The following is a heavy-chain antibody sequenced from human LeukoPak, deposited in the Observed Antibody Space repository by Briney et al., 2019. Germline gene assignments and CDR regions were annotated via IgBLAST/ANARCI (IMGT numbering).Heavy chain of an antibody. CDR2: IFRSGST. V-gene: IGHV4-39*07. CDR3: ARANYYDSSGYSRGAFDI. CDR1: GGSISSSSYY. D-gene: IGHD3-22*01. Sequence: PSETLSLTCTVSGGSISSSSYYWGWIRQPPGKGLEWIGNIFRSGSTYYNTSLKSRVTISVDTSKNQFSLKLSSVTAADTAVYYCARANYYDSSGYSRGAFDIWGQGTMVTVSS. J-gene: IGHJ3*02.